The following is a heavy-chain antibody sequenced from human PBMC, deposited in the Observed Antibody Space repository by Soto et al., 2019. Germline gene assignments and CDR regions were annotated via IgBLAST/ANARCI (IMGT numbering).Heavy chain of an antibody. Sequence: EVQLVESGGDLVQPGGSLRLSCAASGFTVSSKYMSWVRQAPGKGLEWVSVIHSGGSTYYADSVKGRFTISRDNSKNTLYLQMHSLRAEDTAVHYCARYSITSYYFDYWGQGTLVTVSS. D-gene: IGHD4-4*01. J-gene: IGHJ4*02. V-gene: IGHV3-66*01. CDR3: ARYSITSYYFDY. CDR1: GFTVSSKY. CDR2: IHSGGST.